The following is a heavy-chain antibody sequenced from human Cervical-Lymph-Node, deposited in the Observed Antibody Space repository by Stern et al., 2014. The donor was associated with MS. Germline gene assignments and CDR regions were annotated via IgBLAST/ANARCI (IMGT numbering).Heavy chain of an antibody. CDR1: GYTFTTYS. J-gene: IGHJ4*02. Sequence: HVQLVQSGSELKKPGASVKVSCKASGYTFTTYSMNWLRQAPGQGLEWLGWINTNTGNPTYAQGFTGRFVFSLDTSVSTAYLQISSLQAEDTAVYYCARGHRDYSSSPYFDYWGQGTLVTVSS. CDR2: INTNTGNP. V-gene: IGHV7-4-1*02. D-gene: IGHD6-6*01. CDR3: ARGHRDYSSSPYFDY.